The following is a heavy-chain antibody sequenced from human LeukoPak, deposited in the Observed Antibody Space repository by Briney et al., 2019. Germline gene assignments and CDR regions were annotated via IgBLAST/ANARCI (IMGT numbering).Heavy chain of an antibody. J-gene: IGHJ4*02. D-gene: IGHD6-19*01. CDR2: IRYDAANQ. V-gene: IGHV3-30*02. CDR1: GFDFSNNG. CDR3: AKDIAVSDSYFDY. Sequence: GGSLRLSCGASGFDFSNNGMHWVRQAPGKGLEWVAFIRYDAANQYYADSVKGRFTISRDNSKNTLYLQMDSLRSEDTAIYHCAKDIAVSDSYFDYWGQGTLVSVSS.